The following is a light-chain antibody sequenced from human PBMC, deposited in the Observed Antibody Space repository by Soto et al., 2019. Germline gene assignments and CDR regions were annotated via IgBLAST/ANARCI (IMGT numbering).Light chain of an antibody. V-gene: IGLV2-11*01. Sequence: QSVPTQPRSVSGSPGQSVTISCTGTSSDVGEYDYVSWYQQHPGKAPKLMIFDVSERPSGVPDRFSGSKTGNTASLTISGLPAEDEADYYCCSYAGSPYVFGTGTKLTVL. CDR3: CSYAGSPYV. CDR1: SSDVGEYDY. CDR2: DVS. J-gene: IGLJ1*01.